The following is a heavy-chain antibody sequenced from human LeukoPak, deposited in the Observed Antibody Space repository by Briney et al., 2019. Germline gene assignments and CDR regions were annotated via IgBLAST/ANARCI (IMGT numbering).Heavy chain of an antibody. V-gene: IGHV3-7*01. CDR3: AGSFGDVKNF. J-gene: IGHJ4*01. CDR2: IRPDGSEK. Sequence: PGGSLRLSCAGSGFNFRDHWMSWLRQAPEKGPEWVAHIRPDGSEKYYVDSVKGRLIISRDDARNSLSLQMNSLRAEDTAVYYCAGSFGDVKNFWGQGTLVTVSS. CDR1: GFNFRDHW. D-gene: IGHD3-10*01.